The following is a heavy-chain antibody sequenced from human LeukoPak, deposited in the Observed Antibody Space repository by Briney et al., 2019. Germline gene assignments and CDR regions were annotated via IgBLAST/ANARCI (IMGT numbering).Heavy chain of an antibody. CDR1: GFTFSSYA. J-gene: IGHJ4*02. CDR3: AKDRGYNYGSFDY. D-gene: IGHD5-18*01. V-gene: IGHV3-23*01. CDR2: IGGSGDNT. Sequence: GGSLRLSCAASGFTFSSYAMSWVRQAPGKGLEWVSTIGGSGDNTYYADSVKGRITISRDNSRNTLYLQMNSLRVEDTAVYFCAKDRGYNYGSFDYWGQGALVTVSS.